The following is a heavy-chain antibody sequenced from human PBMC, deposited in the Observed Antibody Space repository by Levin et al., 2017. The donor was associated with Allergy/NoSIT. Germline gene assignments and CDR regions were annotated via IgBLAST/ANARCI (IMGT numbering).Heavy chain of an antibody. CDR1: GFTFSNAW. Sequence: GGSLRLSCAASGFTFSNAWMSWVRQAPGKGLEWVGRIKSKTDGGTTDYAAPVKGRFTISRDDSKNTLYLKMIRRKREDIGAQYCRTDGRCTHGDAFDTWGQGTMVTVSS. J-gene: IGHJ3*02. D-gene: IGHD1-1*01. CDR3: RTDGRCTHGDAFDT. CDR2: IKSKTDGGTT. V-gene: IGHV3-15*01.